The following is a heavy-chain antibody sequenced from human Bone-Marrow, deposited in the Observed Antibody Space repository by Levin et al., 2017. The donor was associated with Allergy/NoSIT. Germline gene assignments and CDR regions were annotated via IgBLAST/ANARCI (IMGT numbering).Heavy chain of an antibody. Sequence: GESLKISCAASGFTFSSYAMSWVRQAPGKGLEWVSAISGSGGSTYYADSVKGRFTISRDNSKNTLYLQMNSLRAEDTAVYYCHSSSGGGKILDYWGQGTLVTVSS. CDR1: GFTFSSYA. J-gene: IGHJ4*02. D-gene: IGHD6-19*01. V-gene: IGHV3-23*01. CDR2: ISGSGGST. CDR3: HSSSGGGKILDY.